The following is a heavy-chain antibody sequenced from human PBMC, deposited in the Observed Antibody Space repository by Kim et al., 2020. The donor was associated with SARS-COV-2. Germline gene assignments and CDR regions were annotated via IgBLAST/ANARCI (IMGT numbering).Heavy chain of an antibody. CDR2: IIPIFGTA. CDR1: GGTFSSYA. Sequence: SVKVSCKASGGTFSSYAISWVRQAPGQGLEWMGGIIPIFGTANYAQKFQGRVTITADESTSTAYMELSSLRSEDTAVYYCARDLQQQLDPARGGYYYGMDVWGQGTTVTVSS. CDR3: ARDLQQQLDPARGGYYYGMDV. V-gene: IGHV1-69*13. D-gene: IGHD6-13*01. J-gene: IGHJ6*02.